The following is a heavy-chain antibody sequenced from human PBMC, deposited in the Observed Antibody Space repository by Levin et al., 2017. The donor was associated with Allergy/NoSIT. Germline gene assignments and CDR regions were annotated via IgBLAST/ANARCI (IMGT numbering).Heavy chain of an antibody. CDR2: IYPADSDT. CDR3: ARNYVYGQSPDY. CDR1: GYSFTSYW. D-gene: IGHD5/OR15-5a*01. V-gene: IGHV5-51*01. J-gene: IGHJ4*02. Sequence: KLGESLKISCKGSGYSFTSYWIAWVRQMPGKGLEWMGIIYPADSDTRYSPSFQGQVTIPADKSINTAYLQWSSLKASDTAMYFCARNYVYGQSPDYWGQGTLVTVSS.